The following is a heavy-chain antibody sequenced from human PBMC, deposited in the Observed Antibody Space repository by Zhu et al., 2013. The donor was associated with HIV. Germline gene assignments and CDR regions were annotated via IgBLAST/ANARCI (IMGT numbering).Heavy chain of an antibody. CDR2: ISAYNGYT. CDR3: VRESGVTITTSRRHFDY. V-gene: IGHV1-18*01. D-gene: IGHD4-17*01. CDR1: GYTFTSYG. J-gene: IGHJ4*02. Sequence: QVQLVQSGAEVKKPGASVKVSCKASGYTFTSYGINWVRQVPGQGLEWLGWISAYNGYTNYAQRIQGRVTMTTDTSTSTVYMEFSSLRSEDTALFYCVRESGVTITTSRRHFDYWGQGTLVTVSS.